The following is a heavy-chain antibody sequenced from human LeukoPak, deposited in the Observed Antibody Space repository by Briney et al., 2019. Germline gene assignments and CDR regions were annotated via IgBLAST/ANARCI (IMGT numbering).Heavy chain of an antibody. CDR2: ISGSNGNT. D-gene: IGHD1-26*01. CDR1: GYSLTRYG. V-gene: IGHV1-18*01. J-gene: IGHJ4*02. Sequence: VKVSCKASGYSLTRYGMSWVRQAPGQGPEWMGWISGSNGNTNYAQKFQGRVTLTTDTSASTAYMELRSLRSDDTAVYYCARSGRGTYYYFDWWGQGTLVTVSS. CDR3: ARSGRGTYYYFDW.